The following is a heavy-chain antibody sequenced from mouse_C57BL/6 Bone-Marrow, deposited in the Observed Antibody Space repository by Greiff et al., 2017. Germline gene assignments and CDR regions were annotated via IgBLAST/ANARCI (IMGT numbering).Heavy chain of an antibody. J-gene: IGHJ4*01. CDR2: IYPGSGST. V-gene: IGHV1-55*01. Sequence: QVHVKQPGAELVKPGASVKMSCKASGYTFTSYWITWVKQRPGQGLEWIGDIYPGSGSTNYNEKFKSKATLTVDTSSSTAYMQLSSLTSEDSAVYYCARAVYYGREDYWGQGTSVTVSS. CDR1: GYTFTSYW. D-gene: IGHD1-1*01. CDR3: ARAVYYGREDY.